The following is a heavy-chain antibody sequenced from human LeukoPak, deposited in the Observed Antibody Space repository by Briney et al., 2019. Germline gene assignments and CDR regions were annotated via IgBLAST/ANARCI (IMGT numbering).Heavy chain of an antibody. J-gene: IGHJ4*02. CDR1: GDSVSSSSAA. D-gene: IGHD5-18*01. CDR3: AREGSEGYLFDY. V-gene: IGHV6-1*01. CDR2: TYYRSKWYN. Sequence: SQTLSLTCAISGDSVSSSSAAWSWIRQSPSRGLEWLGRTYYRSKWYNDSAVSVKSRITISPDTSKNQFSLQLNSLTPEDTAVYYCAREGSEGYLFDYWGQGTLVTVSS.